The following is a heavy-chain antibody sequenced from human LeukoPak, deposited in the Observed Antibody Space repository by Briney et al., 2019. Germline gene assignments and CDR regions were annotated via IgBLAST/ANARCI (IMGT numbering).Heavy chain of an antibody. CDR1: GFTFSSYA. CDR2: ISGGGGST. D-gene: IGHD2-21*02. V-gene: IGHV3-23*01. Sequence: PGGSLRLSCAAPGFTFSSYAMSWVRQAPGKGLEWVSAISGGGGSTYYADSVKGRFTISRDNSKNTLYLQMNSLRAEDTAVYYCAKGIGVTALIFDYWGQGTLVTVSS. CDR3: AKGIGVTALIFDY. J-gene: IGHJ4*02.